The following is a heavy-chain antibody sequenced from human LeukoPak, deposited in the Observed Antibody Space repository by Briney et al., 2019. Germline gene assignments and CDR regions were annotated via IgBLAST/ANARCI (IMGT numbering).Heavy chain of an antibody. V-gene: IGHV3-7*04. D-gene: IGHD6-13*01. CDR1: GFTFSNYW. Sequence: GGSLRLSCAASGFTFSNYWMSWVRQAPGKGLEFMANIKEAGSEKYYVDSVKGRFTISRDNDKNSVHLQMNNLRAEDTAVYFCARGGGMRSWYDFDYWGQGILVTVSS. CDR2: IKEAGSEK. J-gene: IGHJ4*02. CDR3: ARGGGMRSWYDFDY.